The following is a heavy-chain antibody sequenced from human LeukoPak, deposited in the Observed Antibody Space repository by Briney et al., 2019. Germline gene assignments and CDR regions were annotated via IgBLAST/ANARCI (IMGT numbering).Heavy chain of an antibody. CDR2: ISSSSSTI. V-gene: IGHV3-48*01. D-gene: IGHD4-23*01. J-gene: IGHJ4*02. Sequence: GGSLRLSCAASGFTFSSYSMNWVRQAPGKGLEWVSYISSSSSTIYYADSVKGRFTISRDNAKNSLYLQMNSLRAEDTALYYCARGARTVVTSAADYWGQGTLVTVSS. CDR1: GFTFSSYS. CDR3: ARGARTVVTSAADY.